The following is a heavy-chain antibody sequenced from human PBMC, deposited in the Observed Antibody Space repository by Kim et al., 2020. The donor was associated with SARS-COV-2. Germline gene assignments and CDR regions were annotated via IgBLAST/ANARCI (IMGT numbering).Heavy chain of an antibody. Sequence: MSYGGRSDYNPSLRSRLFMSVDTSKNQFFLKLSSMIAADTAVYYCVANWDYWGQGTLVTVSS. J-gene: IGHJ4*02. CDR2: MSYGGRS. V-gene: IGHV4-39*01. CDR3: VANWDY.